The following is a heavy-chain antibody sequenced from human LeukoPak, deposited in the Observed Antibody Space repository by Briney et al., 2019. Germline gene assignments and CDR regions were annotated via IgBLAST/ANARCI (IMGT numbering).Heavy chain of an antibody. V-gene: IGHV4-61*02. J-gene: IGHJ4*02. D-gene: IGHD3-3*02. CDR3: ARSPRILARYFDY. CDR1: GGSISSGSYY. Sequence: TSETLSLTCTVSGGSISSGSYYWSWIRQPAGKGLEWIGRIYTSGSTNYNPSLKSRVTISVDTSKNQLSLKLSSVTAADTAVYYCARSPRILARYFDYWGQGTLVTVSS. CDR2: IYTSGST.